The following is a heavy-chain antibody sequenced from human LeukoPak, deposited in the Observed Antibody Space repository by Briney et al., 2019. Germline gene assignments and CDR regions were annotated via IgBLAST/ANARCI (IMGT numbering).Heavy chain of an antibody. CDR2: TSFDESHK. J-gene: IGHJ3*02. CDR1: GSGFIFSTSA. CDR3: ARGGQVGEIDI. Sequence: GGSLRLSCAVSGSGFIFSTSAMHWVRQAPGKGLEWVAFTSFDESHKFYADSVEGRFTISRDNSKNTLYLQMNSLRAEDTAVYYCARGGQVGEIDIWGQGTMVTVSS. V-gene: IGHV3-30-3*01. D-gene: IGHD3-16*01.